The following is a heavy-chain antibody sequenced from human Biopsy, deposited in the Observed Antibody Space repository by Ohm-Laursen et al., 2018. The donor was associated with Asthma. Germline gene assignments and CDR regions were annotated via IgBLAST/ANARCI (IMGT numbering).Heavy chain of an antibody. J-gene: IGHJ3*02. Sequence: SLRLSCAASGFTFSSYAMYWVRQAPGKGLEWVALISYDGSNKSYADSVKGRFTISRDNSRNRLYLQINRLTVEDSAVYFCARQSGQDYGGTGAFDRWGQGIMVAVSS. CDR2: ISYDGSNK. CDR3: ARQSGQDYGGTGAFDR. D-gene: IGHD4-23*01. CDR1: GFTFSSYA. V-gene: IGHV3-30-3*01.